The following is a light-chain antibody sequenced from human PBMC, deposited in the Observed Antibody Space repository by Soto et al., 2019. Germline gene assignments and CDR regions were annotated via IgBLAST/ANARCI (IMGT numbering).Light chain of an antibody. Sequence: DIQMTQSPSTRSASVGDRFTITCRASQSISSWLAWYQQKPGKAPKLLIYKASSLESGVPSRFSGSGSGTEFTLTISSLQPDDFATYYCQQYNSYPLTFGGGTKVDIK. V-gene: IGKV1-5*03. CDR1: QSISSW. CDR3: QQYNSYPLT. CDR2: KAS. J-gene: IGKJ4*01.